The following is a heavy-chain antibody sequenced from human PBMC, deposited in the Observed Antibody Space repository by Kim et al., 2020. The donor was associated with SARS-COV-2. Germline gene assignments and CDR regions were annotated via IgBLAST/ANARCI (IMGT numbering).Heavy chain of an antibody. Sequence: GGSLRLSCLVSGFTYSSYAMSWVRQAPGKGLEWVSYISVSGDRTDYVDSVRGRFTISRDNSKNTLYLQMNSLRAEDTAVYYCVRKNWSCFDYWGQGTLVT. J-gene: IGHJ4*02. CDR3: VRKNWSCFDY. V-gene: IGHV3-23*01. CDR1: GFTYSSYA. CDR2: ISVSGDRT.